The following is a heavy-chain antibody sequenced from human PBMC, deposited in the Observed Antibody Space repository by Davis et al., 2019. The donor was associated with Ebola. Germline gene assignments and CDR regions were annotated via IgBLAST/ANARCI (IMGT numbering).Heavy chain of an antibody. J-gene: IGHJ6*02. D-gene: IGHD5-24*01. CDR2: INHSGST. Sequence: SETLSLTCTVSGGSISSYYWSWIRQPPGKGLEWIGEINHSGSTNYNPSLKSRVTISVDTSKNQFSLKLSSVTAADTAVYYCARGEIYYYYGMDVWGQGTTVTVSS. CDR3: ARGEIYYYYGMDV. V-gene: IGHV4-34*01. CDR1: GGSISSYY.